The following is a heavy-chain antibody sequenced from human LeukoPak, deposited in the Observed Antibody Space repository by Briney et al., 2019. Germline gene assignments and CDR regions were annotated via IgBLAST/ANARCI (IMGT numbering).Heavy chain of an antibody. CDR1: GFTFTSYA. D-gene: IGHD1-26*01. CDR3: AKRLGQSCRVTSCHLGPFDI. V-gene: IGHV3-23*01. CDR2: VSGSGGST. Sequence: GGSLRLSCAASGFTFTSYAMRWVRQAPGKGLEWVSTVSGSGGSTYYADSVKGRFTISRDNSKNTVYLQMNSLRVEDTAVYYCAKRLGQSCRVTSCHLGPFDIWGQGTMVTVSS. J-gene: IGHJ3*02.